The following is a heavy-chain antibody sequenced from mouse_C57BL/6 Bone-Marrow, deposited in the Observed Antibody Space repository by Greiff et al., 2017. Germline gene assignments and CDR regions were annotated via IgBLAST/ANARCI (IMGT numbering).Heavy chain of an antibody. J-gene: IGHJ2*01. CDR1: GYTFTSYT. CDR2: INPSSGYT. Sequence: QVQLQQSGAELARPGASVKMSCKASGYTFTSYTMHWVKQRPGQGLEWIGYINPSSGYTKYKQKFKDKATLTADKSSSTAYMQLSSLTSEDSAVYYCARVYYGNYDYWGQGTTLTVSS. CDR3: ARVYYGNYDY. V-gene: IGHV1-4*01. D-gene: IGHD2-1*01.